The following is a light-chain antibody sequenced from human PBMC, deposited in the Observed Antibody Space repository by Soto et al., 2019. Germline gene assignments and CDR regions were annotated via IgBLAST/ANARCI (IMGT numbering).Light chain of an antibody. V-gene: IGLV1-40*01. CDR1: SSNIGAGYD. Sequence: QSVLTQPPSVSGAPGQRVTISCTGSSSNIGAGYDVHWYQHLPGTAPKLLIYGNTNRPSGVPDRFSGSKFGTSASLAITGLQAEDEADYYCQCGSVFGGGTKLTVL. CDR2: GNT. CDR3: QCGSV. J-gene: IGLJ2*01.